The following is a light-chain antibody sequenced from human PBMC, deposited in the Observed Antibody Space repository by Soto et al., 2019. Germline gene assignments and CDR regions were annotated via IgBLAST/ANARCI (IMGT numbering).Light chain of an antibody. CDR3: QSYDASLSGSV. J-gene: IGLJ3*02. CDR2: RDN. Sequence: QPVLTQPPSVSGAPGQRVTISCTGSDSNIGAGYDVHWYQQLPGTAPKVLIERDNNRASGVPDRFSGSKSGTSGSLAITGLQAEDEADYYCQSYDASLSGSVFGGGTKVTVL. V-gene: IGLV1-40*01. CDR1: DSNIGAGYD.